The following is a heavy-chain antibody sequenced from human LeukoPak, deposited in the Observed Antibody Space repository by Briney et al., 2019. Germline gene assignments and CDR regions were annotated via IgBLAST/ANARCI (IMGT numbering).Heavy chain of an antibody. CDR2: TCYGSKLYT. J-gene: IGHJ4*02. CDR3: ARDLGTTGSYTFDY. CDR1: GDSFSSKNGA. D-gene: IGHD6-19*01. Sequence: PTLSLTCAISGDSFSSKNGAWNWIRQAPSRGLEWLGRTCYGSKLYTDYAEVIQGLITINPATSNNKFSLQLTSVPPEDTAVYFSARDLGTTGSYTFDYSGQGTLATVSS. V-gene: IGHV6-1*01.